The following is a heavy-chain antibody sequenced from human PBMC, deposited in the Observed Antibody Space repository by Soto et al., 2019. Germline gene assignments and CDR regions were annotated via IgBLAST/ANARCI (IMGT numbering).Heavy chain of an antibody. CDR3: AKDRSGWYDAFDI. V-gene: IGHV3-23*01. CDR1: GFTFSSYA. Sequence: LRLSCAASGFTFSSYAMSWVRQAPGKGLEWVSAISGSGGSTYYADSVKGRFTISRDNSKNTLYLQMNSLRAEDTAVYYCAKDRSGWYDAFDIWGQGTMVTVSS. J-gene: IGHJ3*02. CDR2: ISGSGGST. D-gene: IGHD6-19*01.